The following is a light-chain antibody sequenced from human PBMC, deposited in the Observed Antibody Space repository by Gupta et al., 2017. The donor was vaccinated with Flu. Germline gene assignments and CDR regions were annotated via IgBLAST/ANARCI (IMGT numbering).Light chain of an antibody. J-gene: IGKJ4*01. Sequence: ATLSASVGDRVTITCRASQTISTWLAWYQQKPGKAPKLLIYKASTLQSGVPSRFSGSGSGTEFSLTISSLQPDDFATYYCQQYNTYSALTFGGGTRVEI. CDR1: QTISTW. CDR3: QQYNTYSALT. V-gene: IGKV1-5*03. CDR2: KAS.